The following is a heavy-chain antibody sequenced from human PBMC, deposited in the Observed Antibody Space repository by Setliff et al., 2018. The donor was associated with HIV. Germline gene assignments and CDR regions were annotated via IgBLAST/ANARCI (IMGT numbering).Heavy chain of an antibody. CDR3: ARVPYYYDSSGYYHD. Sequence: SETLSLTCAVYGGSFSGYYWSWIRQPPGKGLEWIGEINHSGSTNYNPSLKSRVTISVDTSKNQFSLKLSSVTAADTAVYYCARVPYYYDSSGYYHDWGQGTLVTVSS. D-gene: IGHD3-22*01. CDR1: GGSFSGYY. CDR2: INHSGST. V-gene: IGHV4-34*01. J-gene: IGHJ4*02.